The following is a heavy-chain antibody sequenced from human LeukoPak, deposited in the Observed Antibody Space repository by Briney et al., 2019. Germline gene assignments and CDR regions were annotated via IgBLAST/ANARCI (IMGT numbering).Heavy chain of an antibody. V-gene: IGHV4-34*01. Sequence: SETLSLTCAVYGGSFSGYYWSWLRQPPGKGLEWIGEINHSGSTNYNPSLKSRVPISVDTSKNQFSLKLSSVTAADTALYYCARGLRKYGSGSYPLLYWGQGTLVTVSS. J-gene: IGHJ4*02. CDR1: GGSFSGYY. D-gene: IGHD3-10*01. CDR3: ARGLRKYGSGSYPLLY. CDR2: INHSGST.